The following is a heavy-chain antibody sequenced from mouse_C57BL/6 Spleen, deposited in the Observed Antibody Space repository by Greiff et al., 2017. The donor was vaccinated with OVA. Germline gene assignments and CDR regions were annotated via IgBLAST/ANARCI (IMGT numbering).Heavy chain of an antibody. Sequence: QVQLKQPGAELVKPGASVKLSCKASGYTFTSYWMHWVKQRPGRGLEWIGGIDPNSGGTKYNEKFKSKATLTVDKPSSTAYMQLSSLTSEDSAVYYCARSGGSLAWFAYWGQGTLVTVSA. CDR3: ARSGGSLAWFAY. J-gene: IGHJ3*01. CDR2: IDPNSGGT. D-gene: IGHD6-1*01. V-gene: IGHV1-72*01. CDR1: GYTFTSYW.